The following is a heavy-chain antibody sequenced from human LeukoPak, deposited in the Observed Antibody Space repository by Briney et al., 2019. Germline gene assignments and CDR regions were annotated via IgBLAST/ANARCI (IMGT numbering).Heavy chain of an antibody. D-gene: IGHD2-21*01. V-gene: IGHV4-38-2*01. CDR2: VYYKGNT. Sequence: PGGSLRLSCAASGFTFSDYYMSWIRQAPGRGLEWIGSVYYKGNTYYIPSLKSRVTMSVDTSKNQFSLKLNSVTAADTAMYYCARVGGGSYGGRVFDYWGQGTLVTVSS. J-gene: IGHJ4*02. CDR3: ARVGGGSYGGRVFDY. CDR1: GFTFSDYY.